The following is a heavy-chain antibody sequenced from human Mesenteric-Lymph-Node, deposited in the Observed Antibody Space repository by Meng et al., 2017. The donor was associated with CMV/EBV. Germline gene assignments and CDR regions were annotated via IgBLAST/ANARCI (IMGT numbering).Heavy chain of an antibody. V-gene: IGHV3-NL1*01. CDR1: GFTFSTYG. D-gene: IGHD6-6*01. CDR2: ITSSGDP. J-gene: IGHJ4*02. Sequence: GESLKISCAASGFTFSTYGMHWVRQAPGKGLEWVSGITSSGDPYYVDSVKGRFTISRDNSKNTLYLQMSSLRVEDTAVYYCTLGRPGEFDYWGQGTLVTVSS. CDR3: TLGRPGEFDY.